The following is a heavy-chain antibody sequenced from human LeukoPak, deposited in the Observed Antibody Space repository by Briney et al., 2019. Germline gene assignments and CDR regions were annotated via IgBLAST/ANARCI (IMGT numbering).Heavy chain of an antibody. J-gene: IGHJ4*02. CDR2: IKQDGSEK. V-gene: IGHV3-7*01. CDR1: GFTFSSYW. Sequence: GGSLRLSCAASGFTFSSYWMSWVRQVPGKGLEWVANIKQDGSEKYYVDSVKGRFTISRDNAKNSLYLQMNSLRAEDTAVYYCARVDYDFWSGYYTPHSYFDYWGQGTLVTVSS. CDR3: ARVDYDFWSGYYTPHSYFDY. D-gene: IGHD3-3*01.